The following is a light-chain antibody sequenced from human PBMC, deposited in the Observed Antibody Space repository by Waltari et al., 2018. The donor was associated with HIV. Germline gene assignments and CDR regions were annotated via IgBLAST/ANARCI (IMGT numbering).Light chain of an antibody. Sequence: QSVLTQPPSASGTPGQRVTFSCSGSSSNIGSNYVSWYQQFPGTAPQLLIYRNNQRPSGVPDRFSGSKSGTSASLAISGLRSEDEADYYCATWDDSLSGWVFGGGTKLTVL. J-gene: IGLJ3*02. CDR1: SSNIGSNY. CDR3: ATWDDSLSGWV. CDR2: RNN. V-gene: IGLV1-47*01.